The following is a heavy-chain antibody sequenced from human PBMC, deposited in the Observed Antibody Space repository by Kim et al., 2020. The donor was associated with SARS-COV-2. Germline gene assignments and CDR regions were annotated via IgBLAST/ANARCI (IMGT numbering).Heavy chain of an antibody. Sequence: GGSLRLSCAASGFTFSSYGMSWVRQAPGKGLEWVSAISGGGDSTYYTDSVKGRFSISRDNSKNTLYLQMNTLRADDTAVYYCAKGTGKYYFDYWGQGSLVTVHS. CDR1: GFTFSSYG. D-gene: IGHD3-10*01. J-gene: IGHJ4*02. CDR3: AKGTGKYYFDY. CDR2: ISGGGDST. V-gene: IGHV3-23*01.